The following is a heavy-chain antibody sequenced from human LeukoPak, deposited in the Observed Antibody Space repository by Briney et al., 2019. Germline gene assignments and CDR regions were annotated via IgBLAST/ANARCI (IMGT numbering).Heavy chain of an antibody. CDR1: GFTVGSNY. CDR3: AKARAGDITAVFNF. V-gene: IGHV3-53*01. J-gene: IGHJ4*02. D-gene: IGHD6-13*01. CDR2: ITSGANT. Sequence: GGSLRLSCAGSGFTVGSNYMCWVRQAPGKGLEWVSGITSGANTYYADSVKGRFTISRDNSENTLNLQMNSLRAEDTATYYCAKARAGDITAVFNFGGQGTLVTVSS.